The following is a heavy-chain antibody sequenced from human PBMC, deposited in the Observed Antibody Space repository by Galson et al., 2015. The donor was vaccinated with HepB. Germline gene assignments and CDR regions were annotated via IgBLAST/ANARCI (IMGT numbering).Heavy chain of an antibody. V-gene: IGHV3-30*18. CDR3: AKDSSWAYSSSSSAFDT. Sequence: SLRLSCAASGFTFSSYGMHWVRQAPGKGLEWVAVISYDGSNKYYADSVKGRFTISRDNSKNTLYLQMNSLRAEDTAVYYCAKDSSWAYSSSSSAFDTWGQGTMVTVSS. J-gene: IGHJ3*02. CDR2: ISYDGSNK. CDR1: GFTFSSYG. D-gene: IGHD6-6*01.